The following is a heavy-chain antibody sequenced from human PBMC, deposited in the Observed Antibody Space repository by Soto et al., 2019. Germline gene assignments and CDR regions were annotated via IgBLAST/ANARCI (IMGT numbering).Heavy chain of an antibody. CDR2: IYGHDDK. Sequence: SGPTLVNPTQTLTLTCTFSGFSLTANGVGVGWFRQPPGRAPEWLAVIYGHDDKRFSPSLRSRLTINKDTSNNQVVLTLTDMDPVDTGTYFCARGFPGYWYFDLWGPGTLVTVSS. V-gene: IGHV2-5*01. CDR3: ARGFPGYWYFDL. J-gene: IGHJ2*01. CDR1: GFSLTANGVG.